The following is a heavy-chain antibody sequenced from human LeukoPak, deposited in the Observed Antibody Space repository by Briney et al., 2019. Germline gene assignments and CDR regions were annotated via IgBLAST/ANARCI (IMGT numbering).Heavy chain of an antibody. J-gene: IGHJ5*02. Sequence: SETLSLTCAVYGGSFSGYYWSWTRQPPGKGLEWIGEINHSGSTNYNPSLKSRVTISVDTSKNQFSLKLSSVAAADTAVYYCANYSGWYGWFDPWGQGTLVTVSS. CDR2: INHSGST. D-gene: IGHD6-19*01. V-gene: IGHV4-34*01. CDR3: ANYSGWYGWFDP. CDR1: GGSFSGYY.